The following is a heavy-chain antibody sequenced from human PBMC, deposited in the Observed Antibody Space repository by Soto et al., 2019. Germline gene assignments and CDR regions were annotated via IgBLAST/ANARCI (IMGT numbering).Heavy chain of an antibody. V-gene: IGHV4-39*01. CDR1: GGSISSSSYY. D-gene: IGHD2-15*01. Sequence: SETLSLTCTVSGGSISSSSYYWGWIRQPPGKGLEWIGSIYYSGSTYYNPSLKSRVTISVDTSKNQFSLKLSSVTAADTAVYYCARPSGDCSGVRRYSYYFDYRGQGTLVTVSS. J-gene: IGHJ4*02. CDR3: ARPSGDCSGVRRYSYYFDY. CDR2: IYYSGST.